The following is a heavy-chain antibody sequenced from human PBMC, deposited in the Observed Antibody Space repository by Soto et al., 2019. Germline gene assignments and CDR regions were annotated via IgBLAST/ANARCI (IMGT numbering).Heavy chain of an antibody. CDR2: IYYSGST. D-gene: IGHD3-9*01. CDR3: ARDLGYYDILTAYSTPYYYYYGMDV. V-gene: IGHV4-59*01. Sequence: SETLSLTCTVAGGSISSYYWSWIRQPPGKGLEWIGYIYYSGSTNYNPSLKSRVTISVDTSKNQFSLKLSSVTAADTAVYYCARDLGYYDILTAYSTPYYYYYGMDVWGQGTTVTVSS. CDR1: GGSISSYY. J-gene: IGHJ6*02.